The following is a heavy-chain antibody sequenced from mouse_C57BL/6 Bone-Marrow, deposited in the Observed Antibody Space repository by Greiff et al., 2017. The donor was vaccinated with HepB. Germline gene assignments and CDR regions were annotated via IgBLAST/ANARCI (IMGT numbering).Heavy chain of an antibody. CDR1: GYTFTSYW. J-gene: IGHJ3*01. CDR3: ARGDYDYDGAFAY. Sequence: VQLQQSGTELVKPGASVKLSCKASGYTFTSYWMHWVKQRPGQGLEWIGNINPSNGGTNYNEKFKSKATLTVDKSSSTAYMQLSSLTSEDSAVYYCARGDYDYDGAFAYWGQGTLVTVSA. D-gene: IGHD2-4*01. CDR2: INPSNGGT. V-gene: IGHV1-53*01.